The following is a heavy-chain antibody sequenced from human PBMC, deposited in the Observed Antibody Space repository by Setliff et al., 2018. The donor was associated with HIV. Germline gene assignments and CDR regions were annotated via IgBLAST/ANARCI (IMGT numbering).Heavy chain of an antibody. J-gene: IGHJ5*02. CDR3: ARVLPRPDFLSGYSASGLGSWLDP. D-gene: IGHD3-3*01. CDR1: GYTFTDYY. V-gene: IGHV1-2*06. CDR2: IRPSNGVT. Sequence: ASVKVSCKTSGYTFTDYYIHWLRQAPGRGPEWMGRIRPSNGVTKYAQKFQGRIALTRDTSITTAYLELNSLRPDDTAVYYCARVLPRPDFLSGYSASGLGSWLDPWGQGTQVTVSS.